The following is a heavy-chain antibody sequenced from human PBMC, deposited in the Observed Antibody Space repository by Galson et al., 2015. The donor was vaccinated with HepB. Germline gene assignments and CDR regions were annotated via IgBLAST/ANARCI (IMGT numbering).Heavy chain of an antibody. CDR1: GFTFRNYG. V-gene: IGHV3-33*08. CDR2: IWYDGTNK. D-gene: IGHD3-10*01. J-gene: IGHJ4*02. Sequence: SLRLSCAASGFTFRNYGMHWVRQAPGKGLEWVALIWYDGTNKHYADSVKGRFTISRDNSKNTLYLQMNSLRAEDTAVYYCVREFSGLYYFDYWGQGTLVTVSS. CDR3: VREFSGLYYFDY.